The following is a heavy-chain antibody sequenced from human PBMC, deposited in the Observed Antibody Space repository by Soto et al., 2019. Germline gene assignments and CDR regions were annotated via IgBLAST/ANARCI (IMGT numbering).Heavy chain of an antibody. CDR2: IIPTLDMT. Sequence: GASVKVSCKASGGTLTYYIISWVRQAPGQGLEWMGRIIPTLDMTHYAQKFQGRVTITADKSTSTAYMEMSSLRSEDTAVYYCASFREQHLFFDYWGQGALVTVSS. J-gene: IGHJ4*02. CDR3: ASFREQHLFFDY. D-gene: IGHD6-13*01. V-gene: IGHV1-69*02. CDR1: GGTLTYYI.